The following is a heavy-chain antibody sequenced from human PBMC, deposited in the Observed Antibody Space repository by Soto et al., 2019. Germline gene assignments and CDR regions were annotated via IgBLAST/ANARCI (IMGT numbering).Heavy chain of an antibody. V-gene: IGHV4-59*08. CDR3: ARRYGDYFDD. Sequence: QVQLQESGPGLVKPSETLSLTCTVSGGSISSYYWSWIRQPPGKGLEWIGYIYYSGSTNYNPSLKSRVTISVDTSKNQFSLKLSSVTAADTAVYYCARRYGDYFDDWGQGTLVTVSS. CDR2: IYYSGST. CDR1: GGSISSYY. J-gene: IGHJ4*02. D-gene: IGHD4-17*01.